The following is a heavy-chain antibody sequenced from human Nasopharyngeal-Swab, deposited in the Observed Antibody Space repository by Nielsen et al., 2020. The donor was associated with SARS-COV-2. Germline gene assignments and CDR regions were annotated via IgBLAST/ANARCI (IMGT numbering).Heavy chain of an antibody. J-gene: IGHJ4*02. Sequence: SLKISCAASGFTFDDYAMHWVRQAPGKGLEWVSGISWNSGSIGYADSVKGRFTISRDNAKNSLYLQMNSLRAEDTALYYCAQAGRGRTTYLDYWGQGTLVTVSS. CDR2: ISWNSGSI. CDR1: GFTFDDYA. V-gene: IGHV3-9*01. D-gene: IGHD1-7*01. CDR3: AQAGRGRTTYLDY.